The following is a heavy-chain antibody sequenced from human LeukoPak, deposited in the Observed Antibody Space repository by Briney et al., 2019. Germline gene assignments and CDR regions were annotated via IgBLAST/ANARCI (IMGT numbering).Heavy chain of an antibody. CDR1: GGSISSSSYY. CDR3: ARDLTPLIHFWPPSLDNNYGMDV. CDR2: IYYSGST. J-gene: IGHJ6*02. V-gene: IGHV4-39*02. Sequence: SETLSLTCTVSGGSISSSSYYWGWIRQPPGKGLEWIGSIYYSGSTYYNPSLKSRVTISVDTSKNQFSLKLSSVTAADTAVCYCARDLTPLIHFWPPSLDNNYGMDVWGQGTTVTVSS. D-gene: IGHD1-1*01.